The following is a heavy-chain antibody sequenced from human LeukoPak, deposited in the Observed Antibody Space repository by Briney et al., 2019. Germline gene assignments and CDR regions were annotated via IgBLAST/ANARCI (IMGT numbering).Heavy chain of an antibody. V-gene: IGHV1-24*01. Sequence: ASVTVSCLFSGYTLTELSKHWLRQAPAKGRAGMGGIDREDGETIYAQKFQGRVTMTEDKSTDTAYMELSSLRSEDTAVYYCATYCSSTSCYSPEGWGQGTLVTVSS. CDR2: IDREDGET. CDR1: GYTLTELS. J-gene: IGHJ4*02. D-gene: IGHD2-2*02. CDR3: ATYCSSTSCYSPEG.